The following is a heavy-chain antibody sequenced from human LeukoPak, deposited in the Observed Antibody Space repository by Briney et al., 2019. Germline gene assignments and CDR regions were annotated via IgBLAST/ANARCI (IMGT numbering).Heavy chain of an antibody. Sequence: ASVKVSCKASGYTFTSYGISWVRQAPGQGLEWMGWISAYNGNTNCAQKLQGRVTMTTDTSTSTAYMELRSLRSDDTAVYYCARVPSGRPTYYFDYWGQGTLVTVSS. CDR3: ARVPSGRPTYYFDY. CDR2: ISAYNGNT. V-gene: IGHV1-18*01. D-gene: IGHD6-19*01. CDR1: GYTFTSYG. J-gene: IGHJ4*02.